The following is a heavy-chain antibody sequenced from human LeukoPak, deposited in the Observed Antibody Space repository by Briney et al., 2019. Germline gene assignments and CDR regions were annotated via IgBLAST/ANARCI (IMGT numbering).Heavy chain of an antibody. J-gene: IGHJ4*02. D-gene: IGHD3-3*01. CDR1: GSTFSSYG. Sequence: QTGGSLRLSCAASGSTFSSYGMHWIRQAPGKGLEWVAVIWYDGSNKYYADSVKGRFTISRDNSKNTLYLQMNSLRAEDTAVYYCAKDYDFWSGYPFDYWGQGTLVTVSS. V-gene: IGHV3-33*06. CDR2: IWYDGSNK. CDR3: AKDYDFWSGYPFDY.